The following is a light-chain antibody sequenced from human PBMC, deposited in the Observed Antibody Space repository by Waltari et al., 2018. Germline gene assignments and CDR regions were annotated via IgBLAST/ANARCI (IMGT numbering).Light chain of an antibody. J-gene: IGKJ4*01. CDR3: QQCGSSPLT. CDR1: QSVRGNY. CDR2: DAS. Sequence: EIALTQSPDPLSLSRGDRATRSCRASQSVRGNYFAWYQQKPSQAPRLLISDASIRAPGIPDRFSGSGSGTDFTLTISRLEPEDFAVYYCQQCGSSPLTFGGGTKVEIK. V-gene: IGKV3-20*01.